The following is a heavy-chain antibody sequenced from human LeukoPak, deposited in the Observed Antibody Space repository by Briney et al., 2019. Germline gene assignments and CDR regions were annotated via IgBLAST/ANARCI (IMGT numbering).Heavy chain of an antibody. J-gene: IGHJ4*02. CDR3: ARVGLDLVVVPAAPGYFDY. CDR2: INHSGST. V-gene: IGHV4-34*01. Sequence: SETLSLTCAVYGGSFSGYYWSWIRQPPGKGLEWIGEINHSGSTNYNPSLKSRVTISVDTSKNQFSLKLSSVTAADTAVYYCARVGLDLVVVPAAPGYFDYWGQGTLVTVSS. CDR1: GGSFSGYY. D-gene: IGHD2-2*01.